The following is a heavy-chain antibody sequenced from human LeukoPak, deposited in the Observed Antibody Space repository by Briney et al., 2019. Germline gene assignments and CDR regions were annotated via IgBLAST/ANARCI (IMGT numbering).Heavy chain of an antibody. Sequence: GGSLRLSCAASGFTFSTYAMTWVRQAPGKGLEWVSAIGGTSGTTYYADSVKGRFTISRDNSKNTLYLQMNSLRAEDTAVYYCAKLGSSSGVRWFDPWGQGTLVTVSS. J-gene: IGHJ5*02. D-gene: IGHD6-6*01. CDR1: GFTFSTYA. CDR2: IGGTSGTT. CDR3: AKLGSSSGVRWFDP. V-gene: IGHV3-23*01.